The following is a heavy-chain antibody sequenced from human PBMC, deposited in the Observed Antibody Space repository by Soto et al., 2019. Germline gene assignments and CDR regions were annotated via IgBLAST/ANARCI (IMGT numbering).Heavy chain of an antibody. CDR2: ISGSGGNT. Sequence: GGSLRLSCAASGFTFSSYAINWVRQAPGKGLEWVSTISGSGGNTYYADSVKGRFTISRDNFKNTLYLQMNSLRADDTAVYYCAKDGIIGNTGGYFDYWGQGALVTVSS. D-gene: IGHD1-7*01. V-gene: IGHV3-23*01. J-gene: IGHJ4*02. CDR3: AKDGIIGNTGGYFDY. CDR1: GFTFSSYA.